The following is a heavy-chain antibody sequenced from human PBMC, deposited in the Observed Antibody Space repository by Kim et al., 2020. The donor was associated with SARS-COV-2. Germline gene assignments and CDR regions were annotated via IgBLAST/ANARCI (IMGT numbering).Heavy chain of an antibody. D-gene: IGHD1-26*01. CDR3: ARRSGGAYGLDY. V-gene: IGHV4-31*02. Sequence: PSLKSRVTITLDKSKNTFSRKLGSVTAADTAVYYCARRSGGAYGLDYWGQGTLVTVSS. J-gene: IGHJ4*02.